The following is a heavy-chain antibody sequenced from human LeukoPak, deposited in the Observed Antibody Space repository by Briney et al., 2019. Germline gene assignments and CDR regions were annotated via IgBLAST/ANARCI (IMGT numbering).Heavy chain of an antibody. Sequence: GGSLRLSCAASGFTFSNYKMGWVRQAPGKGLEWAANIQQDGSEKYIVDSVKGRFTISRGNAEISVHLQMNSLRDEDTAVYFCARWNVAFDYWGQGTLVTVSS. D-gene: IGHD1-1*01. CDR1: GFTFSNYK. CDR3: ARWNVAFDY. CDR2: IQQDGSEK. J-gene: IGHJ4*02. V-gene: IGHV3-7*04.